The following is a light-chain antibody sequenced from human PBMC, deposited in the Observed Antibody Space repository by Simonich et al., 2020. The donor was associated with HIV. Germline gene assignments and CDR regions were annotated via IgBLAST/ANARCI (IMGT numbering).Light chain of an antibody. CDR1: QGINTY. J-gene: IGKJ2*01. CDR2: AAS. CDR3: QQANSFPYT. Sequence: DIQMTQSPSSLSASVGDRVTITCRASQGINTYLAWYQQKPGKAPKLLISAASTLQSGVPSRFSGSGSGTDFTLTISRLEPEDFATYYCQQANSFPYTFGQGTKLEIK. V-gene: IGKV1-12*01.